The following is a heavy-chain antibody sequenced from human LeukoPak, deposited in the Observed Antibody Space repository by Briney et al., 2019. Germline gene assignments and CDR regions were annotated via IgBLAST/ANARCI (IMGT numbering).Heavy chain of an antibody. CDR3: ARTPVYSSSRARFDY. CDR1: GGTLSSYA. D-gene: IGHD6-13*01. V-gene: IGHV1-69*13. J-gene: IGHJ4*02. CDR2: IIPIFGTA. Sequence: ASVKVSCKASGGTLSSYAISWVRQAPGQGLEWKGGIIPIFGTANYAQKFQGRVTITADESTSTAYMELSGLRSEDTAVYYCARTPVYSSSRARFDYWGQGTLVTVSS.